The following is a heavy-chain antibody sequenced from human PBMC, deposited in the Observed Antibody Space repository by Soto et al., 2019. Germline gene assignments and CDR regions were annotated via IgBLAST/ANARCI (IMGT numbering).Heavy chain of an antibody. Sequence: GGSLRLSCAASGFTFSSYWMHWVRQAPGKGLVWVSRINSDGSSTSYADSVKGRFTISRDNSKNTLYLQMNSLRAEDTGLYYCAKDYDSSGYYYGSPDYWGQGTLVTVSS. V-gene: IGHV3-74*01. CDR2: INSDGSST. J-gene: IGHJ4*02. CDR3: AKDYDSSGYYYGSPDY. D-gene: IGHD3-22*01. CDR1: GFTFSSYW.